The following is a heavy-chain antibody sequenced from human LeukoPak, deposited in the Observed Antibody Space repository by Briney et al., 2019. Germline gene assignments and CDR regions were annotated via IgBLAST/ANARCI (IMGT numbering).Heavy chain of an antibody. J-gene: IGHJ4*02. CDR3: ARDVTSSVTHSMGRIFEY. CDR2: IGGYGGDT. CDR1: SDTFSVYG. V-gene: IGHV1-18*01. Sequence: ASVKVSCKTSSDTFSVYGMSWVRHAPGQGLEWMGWIGGYGGDTDYAQKFQGRLTLTRETSTSTVYMELRSLTSDDTAVYYCARDVTSSVTHSMGRIFEYWGQGSLVTVSS. D-gene: IGHD4-17*01.